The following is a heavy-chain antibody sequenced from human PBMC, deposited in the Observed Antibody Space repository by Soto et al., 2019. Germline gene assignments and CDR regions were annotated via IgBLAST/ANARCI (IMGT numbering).Heavy chain of an antibody. Sequence: PGVSRKISWLGSGYGFTSYSIGWVRQIPGKGLEWMWIIYPGDADTRYSTSFNGQVTISADKSISTAYLQWSSLKASDTAMYYCVRIERRSRSALAAVWAPWRTVPVSS. CDR3: VRIERRSRSALAAV. J-gene: IGHJ6*01. D-gene: IGHD6-25*01. CDR1: GYGFTSYS. V-gene: IGHV5-51*01. CDR2: IYPGDADT.